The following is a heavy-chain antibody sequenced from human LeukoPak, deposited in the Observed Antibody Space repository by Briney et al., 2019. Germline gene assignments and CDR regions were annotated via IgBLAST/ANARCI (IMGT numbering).Heavy chain of an antibody. Sequence: GGSLRLSCAASGVTLSTYAMSWARQAPGKGLEWVSGISSSGSGDNTYYADSVKGRFTISRDNSKNTLYLQMNSLRAEDTAVYYCATPLWIQLWTNYYYYGMDVWGQGTTVTVSS. J-gene: IGHJ6*02. D-gene: IGHD5-18*01. V-gene: IGHV3-23*01. CDR1: GVTLSTYA. CDR2: ISSSGSGDNT. CDR3: ATPLWIQLWTNYYYYGMDV.